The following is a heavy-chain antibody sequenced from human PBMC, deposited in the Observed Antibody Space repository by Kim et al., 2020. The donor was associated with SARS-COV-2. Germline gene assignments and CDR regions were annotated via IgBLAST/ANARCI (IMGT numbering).Heavy chain of an antibody. CDR3: ARGIAGGQTWFDP. CDR2: IYFSVGT. D-gene: IGHD1-26*01. Sequence: SETLSLTCTVSGGAINSTNYYWGWIRQPPGKGLEWIGSIYFSVGTYYNPSLNGRVTTSVRTSKSQISLKLTSVTAVDTAVYYCARGIAGGQTWFDPWGQGTLVAVSS. CDR1: GGAINSTNYY. J-gene: IGHJ5*02. V-gene: IGHV4-39*01.